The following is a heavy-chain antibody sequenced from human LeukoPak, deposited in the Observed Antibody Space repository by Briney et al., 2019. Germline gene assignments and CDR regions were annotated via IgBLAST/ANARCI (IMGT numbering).Heavy chain of an antibody. D-gene: IGHD4-23*01. J-gene: IGHJ4*02. CDR1: GYTFSGYY. Sequence: PGASVKVSCKASGYTFSGYYMHWVRQAPGQGLEWMGWINPKSGDTNYAQKFQGRVTMTRDTSISTAYVELSRLRSDDTAVFYCARDSTYSAYGGSLDYWGQGTLVTVSS. CDR2: INPKSGDT. V-gene: IGHV1-2*02. CDR3: ARDSTYSAYGGSLDY.